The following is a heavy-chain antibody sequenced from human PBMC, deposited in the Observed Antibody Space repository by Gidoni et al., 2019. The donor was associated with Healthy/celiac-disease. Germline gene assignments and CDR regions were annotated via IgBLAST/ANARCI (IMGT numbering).Heavy chain of an antibody. D-gene: IGHD3-3*01. CDR1: GFTFSSYS. CDR3: ARGNLPRPRTMFGVVNGHYFDY. CDR2: ISISSTI. J-gene: IGHJ4*02. V-gene: IGHV3-48*02. Sequence: EVQLVESGGGLVQPGGSLRLSCAASGFTFSSYSMHWVRQAPGKGLEWFSYISISSTIYYADSVKGRFTISRDNAKNSLYLQMNSLRDEDTAVYYCARGNLPRPRTMFGVVNGHYFDYWGQVTLVTVSS.